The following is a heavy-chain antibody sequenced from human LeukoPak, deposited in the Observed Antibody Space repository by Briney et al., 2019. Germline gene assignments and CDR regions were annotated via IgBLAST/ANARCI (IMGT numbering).Heavy chain of an antibody. V-gene: IGHV3-7*01. J-gene: IGHJ4*02. Sequence: PXGSLRLSCAGSGFGFSTYWMNWVRQAPGKGLEWVANIKEDGGEKYYVDSVKGRFTISRDNAKNSLYLQMNSLRDDDTAVYYCSRAKSGSSSGSFWGQGTLVIVSS. D-gene: IGHD6-19*01. CDR1: GFGFSTYW. CDR3: SRAKSGSSSGSF. CDR2: IKEDGGEK.